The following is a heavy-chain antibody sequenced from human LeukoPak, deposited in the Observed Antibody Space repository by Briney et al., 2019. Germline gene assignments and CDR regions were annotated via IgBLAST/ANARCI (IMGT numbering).Heavy chain of an antibody. J-gene: IGHJ4*02. Sequence: VASVKVSCKSSGYTFTSYGITWVRQAPGQGLEGMGWICTYNGNTNYAQNLQGRVTMNTVTSTSTAYMELRSLRSDDTAVYYCARGGRLGELFSPDYWGQGTLVTVSS. CDR1: GYTFTSYG. CDR2: ICTYNGNT. V-gene: IGHV1-18*04. CDR3: ARGGRLGELFSPDY. D-gene: IGHD3-16*01.